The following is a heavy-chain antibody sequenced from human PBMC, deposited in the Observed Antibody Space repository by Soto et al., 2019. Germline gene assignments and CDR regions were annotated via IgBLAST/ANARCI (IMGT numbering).Heavy chain of an antibody. D-gene: IGHD6-19*01. Sequence: GASVKVSCKASGYIFTGYYMHWARQAPGQGLEWMGWINPNSGGTNYAQRFQGRVTMTRDTSISTAYMELSRLRSDDTAGDDCSRPLYSSSGYWGRGTRVSVSS. J-gene: IGHJ4*02. CDR2: INPNSGGT. V-gene: IGHV1-2*02. CDR1: GYIFTGYY. CDR3: SRPLYSSSGY.